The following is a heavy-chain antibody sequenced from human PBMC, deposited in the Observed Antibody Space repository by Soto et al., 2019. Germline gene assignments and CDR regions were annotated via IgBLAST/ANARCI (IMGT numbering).Heavy chain of an antibody. D-gene: IGHD6-13*01. J-gene: IGHJ4*02. CDR3: ARPRSIAAAGPFDY. V-gene: IGHV4-39*01. CDR2: IYYSGST. CDR1: GGSVSSSSYY. Sequence: SETLSLTCTVSGGSVSSSSYYWGWIRQPPGKGLEWIGSIYYSGSTYYNPSLKSRVTISVDTSKNQFSLKLSSVTAADTAVYYCARPRSIAAAGPFDYWGQGTLVTVSS.